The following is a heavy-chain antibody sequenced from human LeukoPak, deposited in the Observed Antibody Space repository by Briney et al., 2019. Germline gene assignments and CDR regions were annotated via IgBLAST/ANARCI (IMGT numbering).Heavy chain of an antibody. CDR1: GYTFTGYY. Sequence: AASVKVSCKAPGYTFTGYYMHWVRQAPGQGLEWMGWINPNSGGTNYAQKFQGRVTMTRDTSISTAYMELSRLRSDDTAVYYCASYDFWSGSDAFGIWGQGTMVTVSS. J-gene: IGHJ3*02. D-gene: IGHD3-3*01. V-gene: IGHV1-2*02. CDR3: ASYDFWSGSDAFGI. CDR2: INPNSGGT.